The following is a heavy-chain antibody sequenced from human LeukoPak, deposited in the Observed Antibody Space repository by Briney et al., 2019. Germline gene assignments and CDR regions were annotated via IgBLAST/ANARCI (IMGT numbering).Heavy chain of an antibody. CDR3: ARISSKGKQQLVRRGFDY. J-gene: IGHJ4*02. CDR1: GYTFTSYD. D-gene: IGHD6-13*01. Sequence: ASVKVSCKASGYTFTSYDINWVRQATGQGLEWMGWMNPNSGNTGYAQKFQGRVTMTRNTSISTAYMELSGLRSEDTAVYYCARISSKGKQQLVRRGFDYWGQGTLVTVSS. CDR2: MNPNSGNT. V-gene: IGHV1-8*01.